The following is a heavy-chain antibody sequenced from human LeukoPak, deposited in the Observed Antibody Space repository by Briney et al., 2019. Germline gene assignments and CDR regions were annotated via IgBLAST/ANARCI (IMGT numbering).Heavy chain of an antibody. V-gene: IGHV4-34*01. CDR3: ARGLADSSGYQYYYYYMDV. J-gene: IGHJ6*03. CDR1: GGSFSGYY. CDR2: IYYSGST. D-gene: IGHD3-22*01. Sequence: SEALSHTCAVYGGSFSGYYWGWIRQPPGKGLEWIGSIYYSGSTYYNPSLKSRVTISVDTSKNQFSLKLSSVTAADTAVYYCARGLADSSGYQYYYYYMDVWGKGTTVTISS.